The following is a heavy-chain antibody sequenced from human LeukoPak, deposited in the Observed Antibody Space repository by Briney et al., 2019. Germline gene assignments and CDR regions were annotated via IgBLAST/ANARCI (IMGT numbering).Heavy chain of an antibody. J-gene: IGHJ3*02. CDR1: GFTFSTFP. CDR3: AKYVLVTGADAFDI. Sequence: GGSLRLSCAASGFTFSTFPMTWVRQAPGKGLEWISSISNDGGRIYRADSVKGRFTISRDNSKSTLSLQMNSLRAEDTALYYCAKYVLVTGADAFDIWGQGMMVTVSS. D-gene: IGHD2-8*02. V-gene: IGHV3-23*01. CDR2: ISNDGGRI.